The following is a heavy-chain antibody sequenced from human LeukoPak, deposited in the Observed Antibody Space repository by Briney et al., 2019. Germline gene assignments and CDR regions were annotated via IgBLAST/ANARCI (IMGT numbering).Heavy chain of an antibody. J-gene: IGHJ4*02. CDR1: GFTFSSYS. V-gene: IGHV3-21*01. D-gene: IGHD3-10*01. CDR3: ARFGYGLTYYFDY. Sequence: GGSLRLSCAASGFTFSSYSMNWVRQAPGKGLEWASSISSSSSYIYYADSVKGRFTISRDNAKNSLYLQMNSLRAEDTAVYYCARFGYGLTYYFDYWGQGTLVTVSS. CDR2: ISSSSSYI.